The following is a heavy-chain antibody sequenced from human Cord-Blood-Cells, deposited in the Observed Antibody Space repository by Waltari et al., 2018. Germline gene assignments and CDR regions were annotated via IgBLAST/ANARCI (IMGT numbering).Heavy chain of an antibody. CDR2: FDPEDGET. CDR3: ATGIFEVAGFDY. V-gene: IGHV1-24*01. Sequence: QLQLVHSGAEVKPPGASAQVSCKVSGYTLTELSMPWFPQAPGKGLEWMGGFDPEDGETIYAQKFQGRVTMTEDTSTDTAYTELSSLRSEDTAVYYCATGIFEVAGFDYWGQGTLVTVSS. D-gene: IGHD6-19*01. CDR1: GYTLTELS. J-gene: IGHJ4*02.